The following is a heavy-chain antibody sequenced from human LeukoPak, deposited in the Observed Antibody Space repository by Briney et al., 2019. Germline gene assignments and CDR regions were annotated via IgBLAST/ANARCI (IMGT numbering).Heavy chain of an antibody. D-gene: IGHD6-19*01. J-gene: IGHJ4*02. CDR2: ITTTSSYT. V-gene: IGHV3-21*04. CDR3: AKGVFRSGWFVFDY. Sequence: GGSLRLSCEASGFSFSSYNMDWVRQTPGKGLEWISSITTTSSYTFYADSVKGRFTISRDNDRNSLYLQMDSLRAEDTAVYYCAKGVFRSGWFVFDYWGQGTLVTVSS. CDR1: GFSFSSYN.